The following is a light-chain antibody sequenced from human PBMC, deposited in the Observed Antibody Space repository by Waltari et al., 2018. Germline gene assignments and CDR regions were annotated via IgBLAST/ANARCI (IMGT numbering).Light chain of an antibody. Sequence: QSVLTQPPSASGTPGQRVTIPCSGSSSNIGSDFLYWYQQLPGTAPKLLVYRNNQRPSGVPDRFSGSKSGTSASLAISGLRSEDEADYYCAAWDDSLSGPGVFGGGTKLTVL. CDR2: RNN. V-gene: IGLV1-47*01. CDR1: SSNIGSDF. J-gene: IGLJ3*02. CDR3: AAWDDSLSGPGV.